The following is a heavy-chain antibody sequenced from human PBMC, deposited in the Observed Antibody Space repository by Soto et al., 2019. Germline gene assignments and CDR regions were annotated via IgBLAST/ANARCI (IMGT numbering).Heavy chain of an antibody. D-gene: IGHD3-10*01. CDR2: IYSGGST. V-gene: IGHV3-66*01. CDR3: ARGITMVRGVILPNWFDP. J-gene: IGHJ5*02. Sequence: GGSLRLSCAASGFTVSSNYMSWVRQAPGKGLEWVSVIYSGGSTYYADSVKGRFTISRDNSKNTLYLQMNSLRAEDTAVYYCARGITMVRGVILPNWFDPWGQGTLVTVSS. CDR1: GFTVSSNY.